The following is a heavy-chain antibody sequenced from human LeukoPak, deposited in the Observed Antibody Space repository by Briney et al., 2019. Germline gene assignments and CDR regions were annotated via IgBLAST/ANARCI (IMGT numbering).Heavy chain of an antibody. CDR1: GFTFSSYA. Sequence: GGSLRLSCAASGFTFSSYAMSWVRQAPGKGLEWVSAISGSGGSTYYAGSVKGRFTISRDNSKNTLYLQMNSLRAEDTAVYYCARDLVGANYFDYWGQGTLVTVSS. CDR2: ISGSGGST. J-gene: IGHJ4*02. D-gene: IGHD2-8*02. CDR3: ARDLVGANYFDY. V-gene: IGHV3-23*01.